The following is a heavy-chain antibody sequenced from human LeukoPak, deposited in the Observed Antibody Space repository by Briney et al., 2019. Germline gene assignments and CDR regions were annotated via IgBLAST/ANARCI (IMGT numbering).Heavy chain of an antibody. V-gene: IGHV3-30*02. D-gene: IGHD1-26*01. CDR2: IRYDGSNK. Sequence: GGSLRLSCAASGFTFSSYGMHWVRQAPGKGLEWVAFIRYDGSNKYYADSVKGRFTISRDNSKNTLYLQMNSLRADDTAVYYCAKIEGSYQLANVPDYWGQGTLVTVSS. CDR3: AKIEGSYQLANVPDY. CDR1: GFTFSSYG. J-gene: IGHJ4*02.